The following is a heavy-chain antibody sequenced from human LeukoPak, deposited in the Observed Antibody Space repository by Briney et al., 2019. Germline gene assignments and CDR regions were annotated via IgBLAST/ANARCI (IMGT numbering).Heavy chain of an antibody. Sequence: GASVTVSCKASGYTFTSYDINWVRQAPGQGLEWMGWMNPNSGNTGYAQKFQGRVTMTRNTAISTAYMELSSLRSEDTAVYYCARRITMVRGERINWFDPWGQGTLVTVSS. CDR2: MNPNSGNT. CDR3: ARRITMVRGERINWFDP. CDR1: GYTFTSYD. D-gene: IGHD3-10*01. V-gene: IGHV1-8*01. J-gene: IGHJ5*02.